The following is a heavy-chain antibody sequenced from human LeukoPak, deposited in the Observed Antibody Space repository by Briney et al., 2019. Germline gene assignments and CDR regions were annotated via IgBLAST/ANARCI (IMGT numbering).Heavy chain of an antibody. CDR1: GFTFSVYW. J-gene: IGHJ4*02. CDR2: IKQDGSEN. Sequence: GGSLRLSCAASGFTFSVYWMSWVRQAPGEGLEWVANIKQDGSENYYVDSVKGRFIISRDNAKNSLFLQMNNLRAEDTAVYYCARDRYKYSSTWNYFDYWGQGTLVTVSS. D-gene: IGHD6-13*01. CDR3: ARDRYKYSSTWNYFDY. V-gene: IGHV3-7*01.